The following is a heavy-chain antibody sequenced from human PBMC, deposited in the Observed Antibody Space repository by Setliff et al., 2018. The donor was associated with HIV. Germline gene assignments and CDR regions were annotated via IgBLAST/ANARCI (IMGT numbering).Heavy chain of an antibody. V-gene: IGHV4-39*07. J-gene: IGHJ6*03. CDR3: NIYYYYYMDV. CDR1: GGSVSSNNYY. CDR2: INHSGST. Sequence: ETLSLTCIVSGGSVSSNNYYWGWIRQPPGKGLEWIGEINHSGSTNYNPSLKSRVTISVDTSKNQFSLKLSSVTAADTAVYYCNIYYYYYMDVWGKGTTVTVSS.